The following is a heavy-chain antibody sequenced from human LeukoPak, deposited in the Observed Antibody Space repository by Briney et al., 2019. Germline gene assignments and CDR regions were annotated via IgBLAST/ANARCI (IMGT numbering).Heavy chain of an antibody. Sequence: GGSLRLSCAASGFTFINYGMHWVRQAPGKGLEWVAVISYDGTNKYYADSVKGRFTISRDNSKNTLYLQMNGLKTDDTAVYYCANYGDYQYFDYWGQGTPVTVSS. V-gene: IGHV3-30*18. J-gene: IGHJ4*02. D-gene: IGHD4-17*01. CDR1: GFTFINYG. CDR3: ANYGDYQYFDY. CDR2: ISYDGTNK.